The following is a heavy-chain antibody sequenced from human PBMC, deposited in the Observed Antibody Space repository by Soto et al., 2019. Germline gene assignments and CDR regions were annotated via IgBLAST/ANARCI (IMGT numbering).Heavy chain of an antibody. CDR2: IYYSGST. J-gene: IGHJ1*01. D-gene: IGHD2-2*01. CDR1: GGSISSYY. V-gene: IGHV4-59*01. CDR3: ARDIEGDVVVPAAPSAP. Sequence: SETLSLTCTVSGGSISSYYWSWIRQPPGKGLEWIGYIYYSGSTNYNPSLKSRVTISVDTSKNQFSLKLSSVTAADTAVYYCARDIEGDVVVPAAPSAPWAQGTLVTVS.